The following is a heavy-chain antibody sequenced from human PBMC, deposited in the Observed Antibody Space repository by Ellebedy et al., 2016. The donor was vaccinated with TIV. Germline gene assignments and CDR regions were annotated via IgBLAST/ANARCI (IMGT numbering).Heavy chain of an antibody. D-gene: IGHD2-2*01. CDR3: ARRYCTISRCFAASWASLDM. CDR2: IKQDGRDK. V-gene: IGHV3-7*01. J-gene: IGHJ3*02. Sequence: GESLKISCADSGSTFSSYWMTWVRQPPGTGLEWVANIKQDGRDKYYVDSVRGRFTISRDNAKNSLYLQMNSLTVEDTAVYYCARRYCTISRCFAASWASLDMWGQGTMVTVSS. CDR1: GSTFSSYW.